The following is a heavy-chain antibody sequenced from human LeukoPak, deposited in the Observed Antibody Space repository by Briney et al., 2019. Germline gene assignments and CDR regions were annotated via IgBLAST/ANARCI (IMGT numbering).Heavy chain of an antibody. J-gene: IGHJ4*02. CDR3: ATSHFSMVRGVIIIRPFDY. D-gene: IGHD3-10*01. V-gene: IGHV1-24*01. Sequence: ASVKVSCKVSGYTLTELSMHWVRQAPGKGLEWMGGFDPEDGETIYAQKFQGRVTMTEDTSTDTAYMELSSLRSEDTAVYYCATSHFSMVRGVIIIRPFDYWGQGTLVTASS. CDR2: FDPEDGET. CDR1: GYTLTELS.